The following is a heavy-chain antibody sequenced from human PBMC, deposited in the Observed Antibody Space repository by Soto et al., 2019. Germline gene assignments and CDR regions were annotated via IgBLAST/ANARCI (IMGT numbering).Heavy chain of an antibody. CDR2: IKSKTDGGTT. V-gene: IGHV3-15*01. Sequence: GGSLRLSCAASGFTFSNAWMSWVRQAPGKGLEWVGRIKSKTDGGTTDYAAPVKGRFTISRDDSKNTLYLQMNSLKTEDIAVYFCTRQGRYCSSSSCSDYHRYGLDLWGQGTTVTVSS. J-gene: IGHJ6*02. CDR1: GFTFSNAW. CDR3: TRQGRYCSSSSCSDYHRYGLDL. D-gene: IGHD2-15*01.